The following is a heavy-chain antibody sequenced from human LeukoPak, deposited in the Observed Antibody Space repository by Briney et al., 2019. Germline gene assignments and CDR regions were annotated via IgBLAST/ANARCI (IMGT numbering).Heavy chain of an antibody. CDR3: ARRPGAYQLLLGGFDY. V-gene: IGHV4-39*01. Sequence: SETLSLTCTVSGGSISSSSYYWGWIRQPPGKGLEWIGSIYYSGSTYYNPSLKSRVTISVDTSKNQFSLKLSSVTAADTAVYYCARRPGAYQLLLGGFDYWGQGTLVTVSS. CDR1: GGSISSSSYY. D-gene: IGHD2-2*01. CDR2: IYYSGST. J-gene: IGHJ4*02.